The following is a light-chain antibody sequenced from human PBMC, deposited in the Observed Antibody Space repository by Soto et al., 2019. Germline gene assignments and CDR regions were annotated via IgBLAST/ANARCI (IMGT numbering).Light chain of an antibody. CDR1: QSVSNN. CDR2: GAS. CDR3: QQYNNWPRT. Sequence: EIVMTQSPATLSVSPGERATLSCRASQSVSNNLAWYQQKPGQAPRLLIYGASTRATGIPARFSGSGSGTEFTLTISSLLSGDFAVYYCQQYNNWPRTFGQGTKVEIK. J-gene: IGKJ1*01. V-gene: IGKV3-15*01.